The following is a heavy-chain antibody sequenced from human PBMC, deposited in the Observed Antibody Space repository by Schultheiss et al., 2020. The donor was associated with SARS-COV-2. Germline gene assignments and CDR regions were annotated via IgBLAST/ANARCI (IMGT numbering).Heavy chain of an antibody. CDR3: ARGDECAKGVCYFYGMDV. CDR2: IWFDGSKT. CDR1: GFSFSGYG. J-gene: IGHJ6*02. Sequence: GGSLRLSCTASGFSFSGYGMHWVRQAPGKGLEWVALIWFDGSKTYYTDSVKGRFTISRDNSKNTVYVQMNSLRAEDTAVYYCARGDECAKGVCYFYGMDVWGQGTTVTVSS. V-gene: IGHV3-33*01. D-gene: IGHD2-8*01.